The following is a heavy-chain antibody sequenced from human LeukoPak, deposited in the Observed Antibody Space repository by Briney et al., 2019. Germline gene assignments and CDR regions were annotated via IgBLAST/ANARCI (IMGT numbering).Heavy chain of an antibody. CDR1: GGSISSSYYY. CDR3: ARARYYYDSSGYYYPYYFDY. D-gene: IGHD3-22*01. Sequence: SETLSLTCTVSGGSISSSYYYWSWIRQPPGKGLEWIGYIYYSGSTNYNPSLKSRVTISVDTSKNQFSLKLSSVTAADTAVYYCARARYYYDSSGYYYPYYFDYWGQGTLVTVSS. V-gene: IGHV4-61*01. CDR2: IYYSGST. J-gene: IGHJ4*02.